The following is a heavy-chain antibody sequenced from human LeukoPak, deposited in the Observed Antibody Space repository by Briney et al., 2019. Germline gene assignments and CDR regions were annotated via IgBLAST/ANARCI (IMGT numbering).Heavy chain of an antibody. CDR2: IYTSGST. Sequence: SETLFLTCTVSGGSISSYYWSWIRQPAGKGLEWIGRIYTSGSTNYNPSLKSRVTMSVDTSKNQFSLKLSSVTAADTAVYYCARDTQQDFWSGYYTWFDPWGQGTLVTVSS. CDR1: GGSISSYY. V-gene: IGHV4-4*07. D-gene: IGHD3-3*01. CDR3: ARDTQQDFWSGYYTWFDP. J-gene: IGHJ5*02.